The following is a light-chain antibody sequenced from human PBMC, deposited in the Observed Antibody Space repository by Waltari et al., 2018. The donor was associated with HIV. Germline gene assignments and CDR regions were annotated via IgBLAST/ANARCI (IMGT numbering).Light chain of an antibody. CDR3: CSFSITSTVV. V-gene: IGLV2-14*03. J-gene: IGLJ2*01. CDR2: DVS. CDR1: RNEVGDFGY. Sequence: QSALTQPASVSGSPGQSITLSCTGTRNEVGDFGYVSWYQQHPGKAPKLLIYDVSNRPSGVSNRFSGSKSGNTASLTISGLQTEDESDYYCCSFSITSTVVFGGGTKVTVL.